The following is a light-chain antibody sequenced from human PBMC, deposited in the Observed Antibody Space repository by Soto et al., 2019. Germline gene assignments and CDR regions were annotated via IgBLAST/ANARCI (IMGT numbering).Light chain of an antibody. Sequence: EIQITQSPSYLSVSVGDRITITCQASQDISDYVSWFQKKSGEAPKLLIYDGSKLETGVPSRFSGSGSGTEFILTISSLQPEDVATYFCEQYDKLPYAFGQGTKLEIK. CDR3: EQYDKLPYA. V-gene: IGKV1-33*01. CDR2: DGS. J-gene: IGKJ2*01. CDR1: QDISDY.